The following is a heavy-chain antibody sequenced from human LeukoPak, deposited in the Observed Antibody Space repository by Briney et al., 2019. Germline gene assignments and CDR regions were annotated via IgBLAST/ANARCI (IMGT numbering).Heavy chain of an antibody. CDR3: ATQGGYSSSWYAFHYGMDV. J-gene: IGHJ6*02. D-gene: IGHD6-13*01. CDR1: GGSINSYY. CDR2: IYYSGST. V-gene: IGHV4-59*01. Sequence: PSETLSLTCTVSGGSINSYYWSWIRQPPGKGLEWIGYIYYSGSTNYNPSLKSRVTISVDTSKNQFSLKLSSVTAADTAVYYCATQGGYSSSWYAFHYGMDVWGQGTTVTVSS.